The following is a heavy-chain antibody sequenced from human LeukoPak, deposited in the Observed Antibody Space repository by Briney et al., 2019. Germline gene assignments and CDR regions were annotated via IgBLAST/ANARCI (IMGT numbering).Heavy chain of an antibody. D-gene: IGHD3-9*01. CDR3: AKNYDFLTGYAS. Sequence: ASVKVSCKASGYTFTSYDINWVRQAPGQGLEWMGWVNPSSGVTRYAQKFQGRVTMTRNTSISTAYMELSSLRSEDTAVYYCAKNYDFLTGYASWGQGTLVTVSS. CDR2: VNPSSGVT. V-gene: IGHV1-8*02. J-gene: IGHJ4*02. CDR1: GYTFTSYD.